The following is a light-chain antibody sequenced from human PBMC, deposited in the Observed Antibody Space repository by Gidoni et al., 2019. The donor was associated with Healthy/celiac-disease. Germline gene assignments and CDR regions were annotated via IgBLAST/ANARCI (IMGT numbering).Light chain of an antibody. CDR2: KAS. Sequence: IQMTQSPSTLSASVGARVTITCRASQSISSWLAWYQQKPGNAPKLLIYKASSLESGVPSRFSGSGSGTECTLTISSLQPDDFATYYCQQYNSYSGTFGQGTKVEIK. CDR1: QSISSW. CDR3: QQYNSYSGT. V-gene: IGKV1-5*03. J-gene: IGKJ1*01.